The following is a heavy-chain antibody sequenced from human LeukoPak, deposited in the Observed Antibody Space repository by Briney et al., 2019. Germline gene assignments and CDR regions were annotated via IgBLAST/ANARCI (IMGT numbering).Heavy chain of an antibody. J-gene: IGHJ4*02. CDR3: ARGPAGYSSGWSKFDY. V-gene: IGHV1-24*01. CDR2: FDPEDGET. Sequence: GASVKVSCKVSGYTLTELSMHWVRQAPGKGLEWMGGFDPEDGETIYAQKFQGRVTMTEDTSTDTAYMELSSLRSEDTAVYDCARGPAGYSSGWSKFDYWGQGTLVTVSS. CDR1: GYTLTELS. D-gene: IGHD6-19*01.